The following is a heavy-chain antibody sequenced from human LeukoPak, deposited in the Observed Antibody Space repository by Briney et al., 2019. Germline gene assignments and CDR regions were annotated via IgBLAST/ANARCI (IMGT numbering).Heavy chain of an antibody. CDR3: AKDSSDSSAYYFDY. V-gene: IGHV3-30*02. CDR1: GFTFSSYG. CDR2: IRYDGSYK. J-gene: IGHJ4*02. Sequence: GGSLRLSCAASGFTFSSYGMHWVRQAPGTGLEWVAFIRYDGSYKYYADSVKGRFTISRDNSKNTLYLQMNSLRAEDTAVYYCAKDSSDSSAYYFDYRGQGTLVTVSS. D-gene: IGHD3-22*01.